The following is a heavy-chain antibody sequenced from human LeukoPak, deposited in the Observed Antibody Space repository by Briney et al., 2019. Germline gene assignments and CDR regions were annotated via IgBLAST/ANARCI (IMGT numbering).Heavy chain of an antibody. CDR1: GFTFSSYG. J-gene: IGHJ4*02. CDR2: IWFDGSNK. V-gene: IGHV3-33*01. D-gene: IGHD3-10*01. CDR3: ARDLGSGSYLADY. Sequence: GGSLRLSCAASGFTFSSYGMHWVRQAPGKGLEWVAVIWFDGSNKYYADSVKGRFTISRDNSKNTLYLQVNSLRAEDTAVYYCARDLGSGSYLADYWGQGTLVTVSS.